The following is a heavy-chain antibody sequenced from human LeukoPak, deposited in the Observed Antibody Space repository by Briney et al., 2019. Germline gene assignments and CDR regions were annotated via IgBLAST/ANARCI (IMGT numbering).Heavy chain of an antibody. V-gene: IGHV3-74*01. J-gene: IGHJ4*02. CDR1: GITLSNYW. CDR2: INNEGTGI. CDR3: GTVFDF. Sequence: GGSLRLSCAASGITLSNYWMHWVRQAPGKGLVWVSRINNEGTGISYADSVKGRFTISRDDSRNTLYLQMTSLRAEDTAVYYRGTVFDFWGQGALVTVSS.